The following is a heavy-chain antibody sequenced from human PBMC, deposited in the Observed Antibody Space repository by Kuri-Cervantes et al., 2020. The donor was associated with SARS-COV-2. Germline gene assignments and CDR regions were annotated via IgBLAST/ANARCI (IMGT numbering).Heavy chain of an antibody. CDR3: VGDESNVVQRGF. CDR2: IRNYGGSP. CDR1: GFIFRNYV. V-gene: IGHV3-64D*08. J-gene: IGHJ4*02. Sequence: GESLKISCSASGFIFRNYVMCWVRQAPGKGLEYVSSIRNYGGSPYYGDSVKGRFTISRDNSKNTLYLQMDSLRVEDTAVYYCVGDESNVVQRGFWGQGSLVTVSS. D-gene: IGHD2-21*01.